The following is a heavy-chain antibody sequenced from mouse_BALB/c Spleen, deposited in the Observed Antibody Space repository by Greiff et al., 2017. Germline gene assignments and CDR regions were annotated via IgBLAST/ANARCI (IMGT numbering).Heavy chain of an antibody. D-gene: IGHD2-14*01. CDR3: ARGGRYDGFAY. CDR1: GFTFSSYT. Sequence: DVQLVESGGGLVQPGGSLKLSCAASGFTFSSYTMSWVRQTPEKRLEWVAYISNGGGSTYYPDTVKGRFTISRDNAKNTLYLQMSSLKSEDTAMYYCARGGRYDGFAYWGQGTLVTVSA. V-gene: IGHV5-12-2*01. CDR2: ISNGGGST. J-gene: IGHJ3*01.